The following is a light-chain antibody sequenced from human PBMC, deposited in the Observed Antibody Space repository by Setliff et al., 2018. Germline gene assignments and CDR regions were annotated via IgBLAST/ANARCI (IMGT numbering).Light chain of an antibody. CDR3: CSYTSSSTWV. Sequence: QSVLTQPPSVSGSPGQSVTISCTGTSSDIGTYKRVSWYLQPPGTAPKLLIYEVTNRPSGVPDRFSGSKSGNTASLTISGLQAEDEADYYCCSYTSSSTWVFGGGTKGTVL. CDR2: EVT. J-gene: IGLJ3*02. CDR1: SSDIGTYKR. V-gene: IGLV2-18*02.